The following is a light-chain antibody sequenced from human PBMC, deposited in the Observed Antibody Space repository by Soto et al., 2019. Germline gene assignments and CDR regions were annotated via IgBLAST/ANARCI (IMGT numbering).Light chain of an antibody. V-gene: IGKV3-20*01. CDR1: PGVSSSY. J-gene: IGKJ1*01. CDR2: GAS. CDR3: HQYDTLTWT. Sequence: EIVLTQSPGTLTLYPGERATLSCRTSPGVSSSYLAWYQQKPGQPPRLLIYGASGRATGIPDRFSGSGSGTDFTLTISRLEPEDFAVYYCHQYDTLTWTFGQGTKVEIK.